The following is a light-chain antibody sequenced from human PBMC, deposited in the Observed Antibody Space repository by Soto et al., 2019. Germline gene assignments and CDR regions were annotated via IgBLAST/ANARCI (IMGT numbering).Light chain of an antibody. V-gene: IGLV1-44*01. Sequence: QSVLTQPPSASATPGQRVTISCSGSSSNIGSNTVNWYQQLPGTAPKLLIYKNNQRPSGVPDRFSGSKSGTSASLAISGLQSEDEADYCCAAWDDSLNGRVFGGGTKLTVL. CDR2: KNN. J-gene: IGLJ3*02. CDR1: SSNIGSNT. CDR3: AAWDDSLNGRV.